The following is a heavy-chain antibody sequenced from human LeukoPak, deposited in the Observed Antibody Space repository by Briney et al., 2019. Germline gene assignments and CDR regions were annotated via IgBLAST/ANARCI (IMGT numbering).Heavy chain of an antibody. CDR2: IDPNSGGT. CDR1: GYTFTGYY. D-gene: IGHD4-17*01. Sequence: AASVKVSCKTSGYTFTGYYIHWVRQAPGQGLEWMGWIDPNSGGTNYAQKFQGRVTMTRDTSISTAYMELSRLRSDDTAVYYCARTHGDSEASRYWGQGTLVTVSS. V-gene: IGHV1-2*02. CDR3: ARTHGDSEASRY. J-gene: IGHJ4*02.